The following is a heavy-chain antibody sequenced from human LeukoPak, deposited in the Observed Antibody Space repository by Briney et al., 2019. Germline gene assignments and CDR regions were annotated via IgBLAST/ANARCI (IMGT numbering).Heavy chain of an antibody. CDR2: IDTTSSSI. CDR1: GFTFSGYS. J-gene: IGHJ4*02. Sequence: PGGSLRLSCAASGFTFSGYSLNWVRQAPGKGLEWVSSIDTTSSSIHYADSVKGRFTISRDNAKNSLYLQMNNLRVEDTAVYFCASGHGSGTYFLVGTLDYWGRGTLVTVSS. CDR3: ASGHGSGTYFLVGTLDY. D-gene: IGHD3-10*01. V-gene: IGHV3-21*01.